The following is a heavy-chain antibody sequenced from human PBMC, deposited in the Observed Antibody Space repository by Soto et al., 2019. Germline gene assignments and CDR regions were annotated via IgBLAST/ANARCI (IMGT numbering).Heavy chain of an antibody. CDR2: MNPNSGNT. J-gene: IGHJ6*02. D-gene: IGHD3-16*01. CDR1: GYTFTSYD. Sequence: QVQLVQSGAEVKKPGASVKVSCKASGYTFTSYDINWVRQATGQGLEWMGWMNPNSGNTGYAQKFQGGVTMTRNTSISTAYMELSSLRSEDTAVYYCARGFWDEATPYYYGMDVWGQGTTVTVSS. V-gene: IGHV1-8*01. CDR3: ARGFWDEATPYYYGMDV.